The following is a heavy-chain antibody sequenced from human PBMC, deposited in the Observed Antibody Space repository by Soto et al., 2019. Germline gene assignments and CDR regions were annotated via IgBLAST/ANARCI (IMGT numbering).Heavy chain of an antibody. Sequence: ASVKVSCKASGYTFTGYYMHWVRQAPGQGLEWMGWINPNSGGTNYAQKFQGWVTMTRDTSISTAYMELSRLRSDDTAVYYCAVWVDIQCGMDVWGQGTTVTVSS. V-gene: IGHV1-2*04. D-gene: IGHD5-12*01. CDR3: AVWVDIQCGMDV. CDR1: GYTFTGYY. CDR2: INPNSGGT. J-gene: IGHJ6*02.